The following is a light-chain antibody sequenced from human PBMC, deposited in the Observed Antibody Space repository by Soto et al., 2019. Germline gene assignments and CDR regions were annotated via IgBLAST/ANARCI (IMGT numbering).Light chain of an antibody. CDR3: QTWGTGIQV. Sequence: QSVLTQSPSASASLGASVKLICTLSSGHSSYAIAWHQQQPEKGPRYLMKLNSDGSHSKGDGIPDRFSGSSSGAERYLTISSLQSEDEADYYCQTWGTGIQVFGTGTKVTVL. CDR1: SGHSSYA. V-gene: IGLV4-69*01. CDR2: LNSDGSH. J-gene: IGLJ1*01.